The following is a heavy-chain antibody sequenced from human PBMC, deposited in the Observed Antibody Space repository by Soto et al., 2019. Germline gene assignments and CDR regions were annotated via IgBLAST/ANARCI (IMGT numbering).Heavy chain of an antibody. V-gene: IGHV4-34*02. D-gene: IGHD2-21*02. CDR1: GGSFGGYF. CDR3: ARQGAVTVMFYYHGMDV. Sequence: QVQLQQWGAGLLKPSETLSLTCDVYGGSFGGYFWSWIRQPPGKGLEWIGEINHGGITSYNPSLKSRITISVDTSKNQFSLKLSSVTAADAAVYYCARQGAVTVMFYYHGMDVWGQGTSVTVSS. CDR2: INHGGIT. J-gene: IGHJ6*02.